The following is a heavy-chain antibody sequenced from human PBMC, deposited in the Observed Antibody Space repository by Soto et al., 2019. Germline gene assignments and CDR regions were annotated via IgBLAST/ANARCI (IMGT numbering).Heavy chain of an antibody. CDR1: SGSITSSTYY. V-gene: IGHV4-39*01. J-gene: IGHJ4*02. Sequence: QLQLQESGPGLVKPSETLSLTCTVSSGSITSSTYYWGWIRQTPGKGLEWIGNIYARGSTYYNPSLTSRVTISLDTSKTQLSLKLTSVTAEDTAVYYCGNQASGGNGYYFAYWGQGTLVTV. CDR3: GNQASGGNGYYFAY. D-gene: IGHD2-2*01. CDR2: IYARGST.